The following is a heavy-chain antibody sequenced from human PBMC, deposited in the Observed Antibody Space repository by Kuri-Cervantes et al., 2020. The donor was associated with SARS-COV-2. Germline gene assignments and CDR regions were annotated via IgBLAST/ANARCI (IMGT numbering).Heavy chain of an antibody. CDR1: GFSFRDHY. J-gene: IGHJ6*01. D-gene: IGHD2-2*01. CDR3: SACGSTDCYNYYYYGLDV. CDR2: IRNEVNSYTT. V-gene: IGHV3-72*01. Sequence: LSLTCAASGFSFRDHYMDWVRQAPGKGLEWVGRIRNEVNSYTTEYAASAKGRFTISRADSQNSLFLQMNSLKTEDTAVYYCSACGSTDCYNYYYYGLDVWGQGTTVTVSS.